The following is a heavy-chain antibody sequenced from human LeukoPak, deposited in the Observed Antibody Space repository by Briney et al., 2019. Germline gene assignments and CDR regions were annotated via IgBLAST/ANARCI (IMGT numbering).Heavy chain of an antibody. CDR3: ALLAVASDFDY. D-gene: IGHD6-19*01. CDR2: ISSGASTM. J-gene: IGHJ4*02. V-gene: IGHV3-48*03. Sequence: RGSLRLSCAASGFMFRSFEMYWVRQAPGKGLEWVAYISSGASTMYYADSVKGRFTISRDDAKNSLFLQMNSLRAEDTAIYYCALLAVASDFDYWGQGTLVTVSS. CDR1: GFMFRSFE.